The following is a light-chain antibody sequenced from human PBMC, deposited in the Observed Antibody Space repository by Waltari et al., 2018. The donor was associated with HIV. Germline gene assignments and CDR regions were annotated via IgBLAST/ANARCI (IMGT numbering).Light chain of an antibody. CDR3: QTWDSGTAV. Sequence: SYELTQPSSVSVSPGQTAIITCSGTNLVDQYICWYQQKSGQSPVLVIYEDNKRPSGIPERFSGSNSGNTATLTISGTQAMDESDYYCQTWDSGTAVFGGGTKLTVL. CDR1: NLVDQY. J-gene: IGLJ2*01. V-gene: IGLV3-1*01. CDR2: EDN.